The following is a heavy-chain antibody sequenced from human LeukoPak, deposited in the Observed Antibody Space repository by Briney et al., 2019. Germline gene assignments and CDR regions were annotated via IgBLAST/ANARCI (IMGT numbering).Heavy chain of an antibody. CDR2: ISGSGGST. V-gene: IGHV3-23*01. CDR3: AKGPSGSYYGFDM. D-gene: IGHD3-10*01. J-gene: IGHJ3*02. CDR1: GFTFSSYV. Sequence: GGSLRLSCAASGFTFSSYVMSWVRQDPGKGLEWVSAISGSGGSTYFPDSVKGRFTISRDNSKNTLYLQINSLRAEDTAVYYCAKGPSGSYYGFDMWGRGTMVTVSS.